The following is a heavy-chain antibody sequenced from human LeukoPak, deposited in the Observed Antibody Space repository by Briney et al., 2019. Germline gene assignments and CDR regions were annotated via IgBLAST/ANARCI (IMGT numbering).Heavy chain of an antibody. J-gene: IGHJ3*02. CDR2: ISAYTGNT. CDR1: GYTFSTYG. Sequence: ASVKVSCKASGYTFSTYGISWVRQAPGQGLEWMGWISAYTGNTNYAQNVQGRVTMTTDTSTSTAYLELSSLRSDDTAVYYCARDCGNCGGAPDDTFDIWGQGTMVTVSS. CDR3: ARDCGNCGGAPDDTFDI. D-gene: IGHD2-21*01. V-gene: IGHV1-18*01.